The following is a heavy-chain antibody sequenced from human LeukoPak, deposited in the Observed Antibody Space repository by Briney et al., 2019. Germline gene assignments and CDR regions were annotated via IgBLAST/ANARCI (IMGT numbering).Heavy chain of an antibody. J-gene: IGHJ4*02. V-gene: IGHV4-59*12. CDR3: AREACYYDSSGSYRYDY. CDR2: IYYSGST. D-gene: IGHD3-22*01. Sequence: PSETLSLTCTVSGGSISSYYWSWIRQPPGKGLEWIGYIYYSGSTNYNPSLKSRVTMSVDTSKNQFSLKLSSVTAADTAVYYCAREACYYDSSGSYRYDYWGQGTLVTVSS. CDR1: GGSISSYY.